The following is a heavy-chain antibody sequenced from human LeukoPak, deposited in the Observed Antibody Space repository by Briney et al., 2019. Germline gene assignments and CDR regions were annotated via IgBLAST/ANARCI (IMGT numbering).Heavy chain of an antibody. CDR2: IYHSGST. J-gene: IGHJ5*02. V-gene: IGHV4-38-2*01. D-gene: IGHD3-3*01. CDR1: GYSISSGYY. CDR3: ARQRDFWSGCGWFDP. Sequence: SETLSLTCAVSGYSISSGYYWGWIRQPPGKGLEWIGSIYHSGSTYYNPSLKSRVTISVDTSKNQFSLKLSSVTAADTAVYYCARQRDFWSGCGWFDPWGQGTLVTVSS.